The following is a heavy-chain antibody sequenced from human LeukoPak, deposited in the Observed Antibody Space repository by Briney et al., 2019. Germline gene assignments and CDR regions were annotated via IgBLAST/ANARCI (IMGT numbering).Heavy chain of an antibody. D-gene: IGHD2-2*02. CDR1: GYTFTSYG. J-gene: IGHJ4*02. CDR2: ISAYNGNT. CDR3: ARDLEDIVVVPAAISGY. Sequence: ASVKVSCKASGYTFTSYGISWVRQAPGQGLEWMGWISAYNGNTNYAQKLQGRVTMTTDISTSTAYMELRSLRSDDTAVYYCARDLEDIVVVPAAISGYWGQGTLVTVSS. V-gene: IGHV1-18*01.